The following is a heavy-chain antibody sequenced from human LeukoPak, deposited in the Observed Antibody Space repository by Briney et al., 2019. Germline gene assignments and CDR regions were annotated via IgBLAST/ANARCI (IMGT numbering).Heavy chain of an antibody. CDR3: ARDYGDYAIGYFDL. CDR1: GGSFSGYY. V-gene: IGHV4-34*01. D-gene: IGHD4-17*01. J-gene: IGHJ2*01. Sequence: SETLSLTCAVYGGSFSGYYWSWIRQPPGKGLEWIGEINYSGSTNYNPSLKSRVTISVDTSKNQFSLKLSSVTAADTAVYYCARDYGDYAIGYFDLWGRGTLVTVSS. CDR2: INYSGST.